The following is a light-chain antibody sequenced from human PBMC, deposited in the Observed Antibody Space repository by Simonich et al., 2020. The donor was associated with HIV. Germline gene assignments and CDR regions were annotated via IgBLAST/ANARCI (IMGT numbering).Light chain of an antibody. Sequence: DIVMTQSPSSLSASVGDKVTITCRASQSISSYLNWYQQKPGKAPKLLIYAASSLQSGVPSRFSGSGSGTDVTLTISSLQPEDFATYYCQQSYSTPRTFGQGTKVEIK. J-gene: IGKJ1*01. CDR1: QSISSY. CDR2: AAS. CDR3: QQSYSTPRT. V-gene: IGKV1-39*01.